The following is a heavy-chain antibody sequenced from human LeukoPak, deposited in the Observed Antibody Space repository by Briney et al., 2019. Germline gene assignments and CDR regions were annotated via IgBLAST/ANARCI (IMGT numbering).Heavy chain of an antibody. CDR2: IYSGGTT. V-gene: IGHV3-53*01. D-gene: IGHD3-10*01. Sequence: GGSLRLSCAVSGFIVTGNYMTWVRLAPGKGLEWVSTIYSGGTTFYTDSVGGRFTISGDNSKNTLYLQMNSLRAEDAAIYYCARVLYYYASVSYNYYMDVWGKGTTVTISS. CDR1: GFIVTGNY. CDR3: ARVLYYYASVSYNYYMDV. J-gene: IGHJ6*03.